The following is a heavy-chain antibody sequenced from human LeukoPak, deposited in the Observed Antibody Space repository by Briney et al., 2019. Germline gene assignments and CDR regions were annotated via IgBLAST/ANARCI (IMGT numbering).Heavy chain of an antibody. V-gene: IGHV3-74*01. CDR3: AGVYGSGSYYFN. Sequence: PGGSLRLSCAASGFTFSSYWMHWVRQAPGKGLVWVSRINSDGSSTSSAASVKGRFTISRDNAKNTLYLQMNSLRAEDTAVYYCAGVYGSGSYYFNWGQGTLVTVSS. CDR2: INSDGSST. J-gene: IGHJ4*02. CDR1: GFTFSSYW. D-gene: IGHD3-10*01.